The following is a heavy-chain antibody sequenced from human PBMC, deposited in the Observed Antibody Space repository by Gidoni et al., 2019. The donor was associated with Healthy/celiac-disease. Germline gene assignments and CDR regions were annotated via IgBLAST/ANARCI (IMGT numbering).Heavy chain of an antibody. D-gene: IGHD1-26*01. CDR3: ARLEWELLPPGLRFDGIDV. J-gene: IGHJ6*02. V-gene: IGHV1-69*02. CDR2: IIPILGIA. CDR1: GGTFSSYT. Sequence: QVQLVQSGAEVKKPGSSVKVSCKASGGTFSSYTSSWVRQAPGQGLEWMGRIIPILGIANYAPKFQGRVTITADKSTSTAYMGLGSLRSEDTAVYYCARLEWELLPPGLRFDGIDVWGQGTTVTVSS.